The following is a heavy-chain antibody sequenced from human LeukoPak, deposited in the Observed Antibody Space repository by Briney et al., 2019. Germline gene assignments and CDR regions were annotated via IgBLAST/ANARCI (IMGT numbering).Heavy chain of an antibody. V-gene: IGHV5-51*01. CDR2: IYPGDSDT. D-gene: IGHD1-26*01. CDR1: GYTLTSYW. J-gene: IGHJ4*02. Sequence: GESLKISSKGSGYTLTSYWIGWVRQMPGKGLEWMGIIYPGDSDTRYSPSFQGQVTISADKSITTAYLQWSSLKASDTAMYYCARLFSHGCGDYWGQGTLVTVSS. CDR3: ARLFSHGCGDY.